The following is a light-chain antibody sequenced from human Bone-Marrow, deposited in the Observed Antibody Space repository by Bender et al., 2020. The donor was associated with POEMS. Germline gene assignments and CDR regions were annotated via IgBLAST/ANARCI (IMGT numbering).Light chain of an antibody. J-gene: IGLJ3*02. CDR1: SSNTGSGYD. CDR3: QSYDNSLGGWV. Sequence: QSVLTQPPSVSGAPGQRVTISCTGSSSNTGSGYDINWYQHLPGTAPKLLIYVYNNRPSGVPDRFAGSKSGTSASLAITGLQAEDESDYYCQSYDNSLGGWVFGGGTKLTVL. CDR2: VYN. V-gene: IGLV1-40*01.